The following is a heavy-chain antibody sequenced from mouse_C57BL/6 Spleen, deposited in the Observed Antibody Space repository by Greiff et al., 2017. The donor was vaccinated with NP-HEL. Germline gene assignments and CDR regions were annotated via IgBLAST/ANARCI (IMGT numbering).Heavy chain of an antibody. CDR1: GFTFSSYA. D-gene: IGHD2-3*01. V-gene: IGHV5-4*01. CDR2: ISDGGSYT. Sequence: EVKLVESGGGLVKPGGSLKLSCAASGFTFSSYAMSWVRQTPEKRLEWVATISDGGSYTYYPDNVKGRFTISRDNAKNNLYLQMRHLKSEDTAMYYCARDLGYDLSYAMDYWGQGTSVTVSS. J-gene: IGHJ4*01. CDR3: ARDLGYDLSYAMDY.